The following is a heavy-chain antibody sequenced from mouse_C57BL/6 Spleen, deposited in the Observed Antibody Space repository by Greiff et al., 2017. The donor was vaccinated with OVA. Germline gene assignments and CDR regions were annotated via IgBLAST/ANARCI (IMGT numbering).Heavy chain of an antibody. J-gene: IGHJ4*01. V-gene: IGHV10-1*01. CDR2: IRSKSNNYAT. D-gene: IGHD3-2*02. CDR1: GFSFNTYA. Sequence: EVKVVESGGGLVQPKGSLKLSCAASGFSFNTYAMNWIRQAPGKGLEWVARIRSKSNNYATYYADSVKDRFTISRDDSESMLYLQMNNLKTEDTAMYYCVRRGVQGAMDYWGQGTSVTVSS. CDR3: VRRGVQGAMDY.